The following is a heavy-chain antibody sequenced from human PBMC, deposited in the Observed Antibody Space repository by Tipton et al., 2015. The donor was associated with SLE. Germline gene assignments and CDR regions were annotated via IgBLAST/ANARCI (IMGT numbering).Heavy chain of an antibody. V-gene: IGHV3-23*01. CDR2: ISGSGGST. Sequence: GSLRLSCAASGFTFSSYGMHWVRQAPGKGLEWVSAISGSGGSTYYADSVKGRFTISRDNSKNTLYLQMNSLRAEDTAVYYCAKDHWGSWYDYWGQGTLVTVSS. CDR1: GFTFSSYG. J-gene: IGHJ4*02. D-gene: IGHD6-13*01. CDR3: AKDHWGSWYDY.